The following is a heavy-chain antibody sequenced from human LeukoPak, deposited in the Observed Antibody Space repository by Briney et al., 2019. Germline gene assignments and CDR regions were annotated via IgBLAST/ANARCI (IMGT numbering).Heavy chain of an antibody. V-gene: IGHV3-33*06. CDR2: IWYDGSNK. CDR3: AKSYERYFDY. CDR1: GFTFSSYG. J-gene: IGHJ4*02. D-gene: IGHD3-3*01. Sequence: GRSLRLSCAASGFTFSSYGMHWVRQAPGKGLEWVAVIWYDGSNKYYADSVKGRFTISRDNSKNTLYLQMNSLRAEDTAVYYCAKSYERYFDYWGRGTLVTVSS.